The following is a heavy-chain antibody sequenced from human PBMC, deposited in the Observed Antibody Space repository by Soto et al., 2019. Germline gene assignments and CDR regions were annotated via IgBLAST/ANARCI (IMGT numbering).Heavy chain of an antibody. CDR3: GRKEDIYTNYYGMDV. CDR2: IDPSDSYT. J-gene: IGHJ6*02. CDR1: GYIFTSYW. Sequence: GDSLKISCKGSGYIFTSYWISWVRQMPGKGLEWMGRIDPSDSYTNYSPSFQGHVTISADKSISTAYLQWSSLKASDTAVYYCGRKEDIYTNYYGMDVCGQVTTVT. V-gene: IGHV5-10-1*01. D-gene: IGHD3-3*02.